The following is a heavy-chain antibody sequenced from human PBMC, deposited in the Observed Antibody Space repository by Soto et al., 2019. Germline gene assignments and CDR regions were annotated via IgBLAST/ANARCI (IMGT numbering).Heavy chain of an antibody. Sequence: GRSLRRSFAASGFTFSSYAMSWVRQAPGKGLEWVSAISGSGGSTYYADSVKGRFTISRDNSKNTLYLQMNSLRAEDTAVYYCANEADSSSSLVFNSALDYWGQGTLVTVSS. V-gene: IGHV3-23*01. J-gene: IGHJ4*02. CDR2: ISGSGGST. CDR3: ANEADSSSSLVFNSALDY. D-gene: IGHD6-6*01. CDR1: GFTFSSYA.